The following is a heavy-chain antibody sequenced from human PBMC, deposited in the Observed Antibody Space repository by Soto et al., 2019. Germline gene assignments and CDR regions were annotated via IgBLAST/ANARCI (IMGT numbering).Heavy chain of an antibody. J-gene: IGHJ5*02. D-gene: IGHD2-21*01. CDR2: ISTHNGNT. V-gene: IGHV1-18*01. CDR3: VRDEIYSAGLDP. Sequence: ASVKVSFKASGYTFTSYGISWVRQAPGQELERMGWISTHNGNTYYAQNFQGRVTMTSDTPTSTAYMELRSLRSDDTAFYDCVRDEIYSAGLDPWGQGTLVTASS. CDR1: GYTFTSYG.